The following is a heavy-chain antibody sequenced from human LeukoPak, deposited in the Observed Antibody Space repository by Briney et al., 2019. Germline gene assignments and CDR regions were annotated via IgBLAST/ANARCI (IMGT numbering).Heavy chain of an antibody. D-gene: IGHD1-14*01. CDR1: VGSINNYY. Sequence: SETLSLTCTVSVGSINNYYWSWIRQPPGKGLEWIGYIYYTGGETNYNPSLKSRLTISVDTSKNQFSLMLTSVTAADTAVYYCARQHGGTAAFDIGAQGTMVTVSS. J-gene: IGHJ3*02. CDR2: IYYTGGET. V-gene: IGHV4-59*08. CDR3: ARQHGGTAAFDI.